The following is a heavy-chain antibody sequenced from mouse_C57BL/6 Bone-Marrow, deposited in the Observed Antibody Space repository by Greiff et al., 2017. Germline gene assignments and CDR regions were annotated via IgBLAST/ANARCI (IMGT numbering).Heavy chain of an antibody. V-gene: IGHV1-55*01. D-gene: IGHD4-1*01. CDR3: ARSGPLGRSFDY. Sequence: QVQLQQPGAELVKPGASVKMSCKASGYTFTSYWITWVKQRPGQGLEWIGDIYPTSGRTNYNEKFKSTAILTVDTSSNTAYMQLRSLTSEDSAVFYCARSGPLGRSFDYWGQGTTLTGSS. J-gene: IGHJ2*01. CDR1: GYTFTSYW. CDR2: IYPTSGRT.